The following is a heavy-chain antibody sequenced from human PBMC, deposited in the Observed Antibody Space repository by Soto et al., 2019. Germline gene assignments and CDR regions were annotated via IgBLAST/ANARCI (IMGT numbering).Heavy chain of an antibody. CDR2: IYYSGST. V-gene: IGHV4-59*01. D-gene: IGHD6-13*01. CDR3: ARSDSSSWLGFAY. CDR1: GGSISSYY. J-gene: IGHJ4*02. Sequence: KTSETLSLTCTVSGGSISSYYWSWIRQPPGKGLEWIGYIYYSGSTNYNPSLKSRVTISVDTSKNQFSLKLSSVTAADTAVYYCARSDSSSWLGFAYWGQGTLVTVSS.